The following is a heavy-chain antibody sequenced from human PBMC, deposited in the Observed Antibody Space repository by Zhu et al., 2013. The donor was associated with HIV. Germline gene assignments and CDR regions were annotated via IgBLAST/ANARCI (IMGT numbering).Heavy chain of an antibody. V-gene: IGHV1-46*01. CDR3: ARALRGVGLPNKGFYYYTLDV. CDR2: INPDGGRT. CDR1: GYTFTSYY. J-gene: IGHJ6*02. Sequence: QVQLVQSGAEVKKPGAAVKVSCKATGYTFTSYYIHWVRQAPGRGLEWMGMINPDGGRTDYAQKFQGRVIMARDTSTSTVYMELSSLRSDDAAVFYCARALRGVGLPNKGFYYYTLDVWGQGTTVIVSS. D-gene: IGHD1-26*01.